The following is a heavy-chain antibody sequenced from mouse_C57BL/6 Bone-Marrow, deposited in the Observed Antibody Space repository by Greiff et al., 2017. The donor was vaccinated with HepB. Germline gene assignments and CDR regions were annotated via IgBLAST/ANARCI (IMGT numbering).Heavy chain of an antibody. J-gene: IGHJ2*01. CDR2: IYPRDGST. Sequence: VQLQQSDAELVKPGASVKISCKVSGYTFTDHTIHWMKQRPEQGLEWIGYIYPRDGSTKYNEKFKGKATLTADKSSSTAYMQLNSLTSEDSAVYFCARPLWLRRRRSGYFDYWGQGTTLTVSS. V-gene: IGHV1-78*01. CDR1: GYTFTDHT. CDR3: ARPLWLRRRRSGYFDY. D-gene: IGHD2-2*01.